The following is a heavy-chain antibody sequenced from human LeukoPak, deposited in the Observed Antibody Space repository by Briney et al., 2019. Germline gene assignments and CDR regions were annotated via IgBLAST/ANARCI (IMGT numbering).Heavy chain of an antibody. J-gene: IGHJ4*02. CDR1: GFTFSSYG. D-gene: IGHD2-21*02. Sequence: PGKSLRLSCAASGFTFSSYGIHWVRQAPGKGLEWVAVIWYDGTNKYYADSVKGRFTISRDNSKNTLYLQMNSLRAEDTAVYYCARDLSDGVVTAIAHYWGQGTLSPSPQ. V-gene: IGHV3-33*01. CDR2: IWYDGTNK. CDR3: ARDLSDGVVTAIAHY.